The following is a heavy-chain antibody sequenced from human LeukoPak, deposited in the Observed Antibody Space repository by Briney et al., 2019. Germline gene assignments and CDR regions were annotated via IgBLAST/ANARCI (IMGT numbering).Heavy chain of an antibody. CDR2: ISWNRGSI. J-gene: IGHJ4*02. V-gene: IGHV3-9*01. Sequence: GGSLRLSCAASGFTFDDYAMHWVRQAPGKGLEWVSGISWNRGSIGYADSVKGRFTISRDNSKNSLYLQMNSLRAEDTALYYCAKDLYYYDSSGYYHVPSGFDYWGQGTLVTVSS. D-gene: IGHD3-22*01. CDR1: GFTFDDYA. CDR3: AKDLYYYDSSGYYHVPSGFDY.